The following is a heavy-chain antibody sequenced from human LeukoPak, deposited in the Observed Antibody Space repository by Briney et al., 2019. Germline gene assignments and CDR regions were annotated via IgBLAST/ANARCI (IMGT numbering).Heavy chain of an antibody. CDR1: GYSISSGYY. J-gene: IGHJ5*02. V-gene: IGHV4-38-2*02. CDR2: MYHSGST. Sequence: SETLSLTCTVSGYSISSGYYWGWIRQPPGKGLECIGTMYHSGSTFYNPSLKSRVTISVDTSKNQFSLKLSSVTAADTAVYYCARVLLRYFDWLDRSFNWFDPWGQGTLVTVSS. CDR3: ARVLLRYFDWLDRSFNWFDP. D-gene: IGHD3-9*01.